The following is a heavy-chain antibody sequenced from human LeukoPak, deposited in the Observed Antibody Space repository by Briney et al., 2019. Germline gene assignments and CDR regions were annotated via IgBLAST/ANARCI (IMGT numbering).Heavy chain of an antibody. CDR1: GYTFTGYY. V-gene: IGHV1-2*02. D-gene: IGHD3-22*01. J-gene: IGHJ4*02. CDR3: ARGKSDSGGYPDSIDY. Sequence: GASVKVSCKASGYTFTGYYMHWVRQAPGQGLEWMGWINPNSGGTNYAQKFQGRVTMTRDTSISTAYMELTRLTSDDTAVYFCARGKSDSGGYPDSIDYWGQGTLVTVSS. CDR2: INPNSGGT.